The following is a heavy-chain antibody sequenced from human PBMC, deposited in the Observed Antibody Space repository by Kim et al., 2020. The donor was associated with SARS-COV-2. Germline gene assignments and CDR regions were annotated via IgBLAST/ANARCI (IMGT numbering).Heavy chain of an antibody. Sequence: GGSLRLSCAASGFTFDDYAMHWVRQAPGKGLEWVSLISGDGGSTYYADSVKGRFTISRDNSKNSLYLQMNSLRTEDTALYYCAKDRAVPAAPHDAFAFDIWGQGTMVTVSS. J-gene: IGHJ3*02. CDR2: ISGDGGST. CDR1: GFTFDDYA. D-gene: IGHD2-2*01. CDR3: AKDRAVPAAPHDAFAFDI. V-gene: IGHV3-43*02.